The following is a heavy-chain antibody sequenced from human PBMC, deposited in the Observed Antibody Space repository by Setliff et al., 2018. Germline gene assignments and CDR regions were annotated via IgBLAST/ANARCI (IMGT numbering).Heavy chain of an antibody. J-gene: IGHJ6*03. CDR1: GGSISSYY. D-gene: IGHD4-17*01. CDR3: ARETTMTYYFYYMDV. V-gene: IGHV4-59*12. CDR2: IYYKGTT. Sequence: SETLSLTCTVSGGSISSYYWSWIRQPPGKGLEWIGYIYYKGTTNYNPSLKSRVTISLDTSKNQFSLTLSSVTAADTAVYYCARETTMTYYFYYMDVWGKGTTVTVSS.